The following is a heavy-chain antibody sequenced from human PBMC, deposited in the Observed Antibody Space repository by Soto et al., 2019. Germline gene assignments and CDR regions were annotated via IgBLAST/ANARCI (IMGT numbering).Heavy chain of an antibody. CDR1: GDSINNTYW. J-gene: IGHJ5*02. CDR3: ARCPRDWFDP. Sequence: PSETLSLTCFVSGDSINNTYWWSWVRQAPGKGLEWIGEIYHTGGRSYMPSLRGRITLSVDTSKNQFSLKLTSVTAADTAVYYCARCPRDWFDPWGQGTLVTVSS. V-gene: IGHV4-4*02. CDR2: IYHTGGR.